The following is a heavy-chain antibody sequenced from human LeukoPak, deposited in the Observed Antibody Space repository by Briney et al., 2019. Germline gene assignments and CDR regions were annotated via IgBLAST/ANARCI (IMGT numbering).Heavy chain of an antibody. CDR3: ARDLSSRKSSSWPFDY. CDR1: GGSISSYY. V-gene: IGHV4-4*07. Sequence: PSETLSLTCTVSGGSISSYYWSWIRQPAGRGLEWIGRIYSTGSTNYNPSLKSRVTMSVDTSKNQFSLKLSSVTAADTAVYYCARDLSSRKSSSWPFDYWGQGTLVTVSS. CDR2: IYSTGST. D-gene: IGHD6-13*01. J-gene: IGHJ4*02.